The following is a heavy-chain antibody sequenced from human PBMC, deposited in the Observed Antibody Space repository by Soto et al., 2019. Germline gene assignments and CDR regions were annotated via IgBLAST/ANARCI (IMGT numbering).Heavy chain of an antibody. CDR3: AREESYYYDSSGYRLSSFDY. J-gene: IGHJ4*02. D-gene: IGHD3-22*01. V-gene: IGHV1-69*13. Sequence: GASVKVSCKASGGTFSSYAISWVRQAPGQGLERMGGIIPIFGTANYAQKFQGRVTITADESTSTAYKELSRLRSADTAVYYCAREESYYYDSSGYRLSSFDYWGQGTLVTVSS. CDR2: IIPIFGTA. CDR1: GGTFSSYA.